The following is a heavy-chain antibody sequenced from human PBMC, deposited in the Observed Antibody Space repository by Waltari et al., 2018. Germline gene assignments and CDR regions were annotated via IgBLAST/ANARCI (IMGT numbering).Heavy chain of an antibody. CDR2: MSTDGSGA. D-gene: IGHD1-26*01. CDR1: GLTFSSYW. CDR3: ARGPVSGSGSYYVGDY. J-gene: IGHJ4*02. Sequence: EVQLVESGGGLVQPGGSLRLACAASGLTFSSYWMHWVRQVPGKGLVWVSRMSTDGSGANYAGFVQVRFTSSRDNAKNVLYLQMNSLRAEDTAVYYCARGPVSGSGSYYVGDYWGQGTLVTVSS. V-gene: IGHV3-74*01.